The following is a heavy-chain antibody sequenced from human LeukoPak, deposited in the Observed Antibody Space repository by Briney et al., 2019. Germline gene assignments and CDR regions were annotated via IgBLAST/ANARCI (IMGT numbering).Heavy chain of an antibody. Sequence: GGPLRLSCAASGFTFSSYSMNWVRQAPGKGLEWVSYISSSGSTIYYADSVKGRFTISRDNAKNSLYLQMNSLRAEDTAVYYCARGGSSSAFDIWGQGTMVTVSS. V-gene: IGHV3-48*04. D-gene: IGHD6-6*01. CDR1: GFTFSSYS. CDR3: ARGGSSSAFDI. CDR2: ISSSGSTI. J-gene: IGHJ3*02.